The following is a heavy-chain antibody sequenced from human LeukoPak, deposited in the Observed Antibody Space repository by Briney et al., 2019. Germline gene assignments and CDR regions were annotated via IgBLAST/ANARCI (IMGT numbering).Heavy chain of an antibody. Sequence: GGSLRLSCAASGFTFSSYAMHWVRQAPGKGLEWVAVISYDGSNKYYADSVKGRFTISRDNSKNTLYLQMNSLRAEDTAVYYCARDRGAYSSGWTSDYWGQGTLVTVSS. J-gene: IGHJ4*02. V-gene: IGHV3-30-3*01. D-gene: IGHD6-19*01. CDR2: ISYDGSNK. CDR1: GFTFSSYA. CDR3: ARDRGAYSSGWTSDY.